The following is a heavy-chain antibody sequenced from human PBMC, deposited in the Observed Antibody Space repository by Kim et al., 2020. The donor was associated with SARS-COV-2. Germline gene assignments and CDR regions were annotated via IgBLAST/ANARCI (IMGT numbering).Heavy chain of an antibody. J-gene: IGHJ4*02. D-gene: IGHD5-12*01. V-gene: IGHV4-31*02. Sequence: YNPSLKSRVTKAVDSSKNQFSLKLGSVTAADTAVYYCARDGGGYSGYDRNWGQGTLVTVSS. CDR3: ARDGGGYSGYDRN.